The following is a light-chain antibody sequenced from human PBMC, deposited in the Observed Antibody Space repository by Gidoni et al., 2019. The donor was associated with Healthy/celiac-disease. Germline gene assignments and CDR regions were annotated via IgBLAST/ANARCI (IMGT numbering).Light chain of an antibody. CDR2: GAS. CDR3: QQRGRWPLT. CDR1: QSLGTF. J-gene: IGKJ4*01. V-gene: IGKV3-11*01. Sequence: EIVLTQSPSTLSSSPGERATLSCRASQSLGTFLVWYQHKPGQDPRLLIYGASTRSTGVPARFSGAGSGTDFTLTIASLEPEDFAIYYCQQRGRWPLTFGGGTRVEI.